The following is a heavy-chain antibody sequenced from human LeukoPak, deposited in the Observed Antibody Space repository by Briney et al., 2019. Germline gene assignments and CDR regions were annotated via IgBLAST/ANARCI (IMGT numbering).Heavy chain of an antibody. CDR1: GGSISSGGYS. J-gene: IGHJ4*02. V-gene: IGHV4-61*08. Sequence: SETLSLTCAVSGGSISSGGYSWSWIRQPPGKGLAWIGYIYYSGSTNYNPSLKSRVTISVDTSKNQFSLKLSSVTAADTAVYYCARGGIVGARVFDYWGQGTLVTVSS. CDR2: IYYSGST. CDR3: ARGGIVGARVFDY. D-gene: IGHD1-26*01.